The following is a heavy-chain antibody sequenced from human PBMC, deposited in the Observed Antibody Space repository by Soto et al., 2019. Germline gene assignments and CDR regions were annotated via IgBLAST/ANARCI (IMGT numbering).Heavy chain of an antibody. D-gene: IGHD1-1*01. Sequence: QVHLVQSGAEVKKPGASVKVSCKGSGYTFTTYGITWVRQAPGQGLEWMGWISAHNGNTNYAQKLQGRVTVTRETSTGTAYMELRSLGSEGTAVYYCARGRYGDYWGQGALVTVSS. CDR1: GYTFTTYG. CDR2: ISAHNGNT. V-gene: IGHV1-18*01. J-gene: IGHJ4*02. CDR3: ARGRYGDY.